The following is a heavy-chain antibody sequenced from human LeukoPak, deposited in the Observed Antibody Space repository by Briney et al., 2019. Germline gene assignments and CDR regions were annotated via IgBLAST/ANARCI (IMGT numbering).Heavy chain of an antibody. CDR1: GYTFTGYY. J-gene: IGHJ3*02. CDR3: ARDVVQWLAYAFDI. Sequence: ASVKVSCKASGYTFTGYYMHWVRQAPGQGLEWMGWINPNSGGTNYARKFQGRVTMTRDTSISTAYMELSRLRSDDTAVYYCARDVVQWLAYAFDIWGQGTMVTVSS. CDR2: INPNSGGT. V-gene: IGHV1-2*02. D-gene: IGHD6-19*01.